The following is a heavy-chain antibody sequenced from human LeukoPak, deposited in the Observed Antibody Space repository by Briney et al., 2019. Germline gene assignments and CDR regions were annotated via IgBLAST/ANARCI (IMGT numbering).Heavy chain of an antibody. V-gene: IGHV3-74*01. CDR1: GLTFSSHW. CDR3: ARDPRYSGYDQHYYGMDV. D-gene: IGHD5-12*01. Sequence: GGSLRLSCAASGLTFSSHWMHWVRQAPGKGLVWVSRITNDGSSTTYADSVKGRFTISRDNSKNTLYLQMNSLRAEDTAVYYCARDPRYSGYDQHYYGMDVWGQGTTVTVSS. J-gene: IGHJ6*02. CDR2: ITNDGSST.